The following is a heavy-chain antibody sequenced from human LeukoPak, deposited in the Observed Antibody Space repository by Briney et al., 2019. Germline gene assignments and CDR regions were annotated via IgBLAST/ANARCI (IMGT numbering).Heavy chain of an antibody. CDR3: ARVVAVAGTDY. V-gene: IGHV3-21*01. CDR2: ISSSSSYI. CDR1: GFTFSSYS. J-gene: IGHJ4*02. Sequence: GGSLRLSCAASGFTFSSYSMNWVRQAPGKGLEWVSSISSSSSYIYYADSVKGRFTISRDNAKNSLYLQMNSLKAEDTAVYYCARVVAVAGTDYWGQGTLVTVSS. D-gene: IGHD6-19*01.